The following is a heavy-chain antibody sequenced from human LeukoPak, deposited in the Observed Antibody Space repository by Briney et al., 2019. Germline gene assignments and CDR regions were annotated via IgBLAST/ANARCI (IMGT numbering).Heavy chain of an antibody. CDR1: GYTFTSYG. CDR2: ISAYNGNT. Sequence: GASVKVSCKASGYTFTSYGISWVRQAPGQGLEWMGWISAYNGNTNYAQKLQGRVTMTTDTSTSTAYMELRSLRSDDTAVYYCARSSHDFWIGYHNWFDPWGQGTLVTVSS. D-gene: IGHD3-3*01. V-gene: IGHV1-18*01. CDR3: ARSSHDFWIGYHNWFDP. J-gene: IGHJ5*02.